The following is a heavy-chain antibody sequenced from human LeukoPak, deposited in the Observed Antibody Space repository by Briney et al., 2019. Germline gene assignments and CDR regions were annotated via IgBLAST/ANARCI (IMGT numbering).Heavy chain of an antibody. CDR1: GFTFSDYS. Sequence: GGSLRLSCAASGFTFSDYSMNWVRQAPGKGLEWVSSISSRSTYIYYADSVKGRFTISRDNANNSLYLQMNSLRAEDTAVYYCARRYSNSWYSIDYWGQGTLVTVSS. V-gene: IGHV3-21*01. CDR2: ISSRSTYI. CDR3: ARRYSNSWYSIDY. J-gene: IGHJ4*02. D-gene: IGHD6-13*01.